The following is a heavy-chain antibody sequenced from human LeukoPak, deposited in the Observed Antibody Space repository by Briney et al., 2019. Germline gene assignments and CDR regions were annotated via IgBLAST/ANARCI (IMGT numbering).Heavy chain of an antibody. Sequence: SQTLSLTCAISGDSMTSNTAAWNWIRQSPSRGLEWLGRTYYRSKWCNDYALSVKSRISINPDTSKNQFPLQLNSVTPEDTAVYYCARGRQWLNWFDPWGQGTLVTVSS. J-gene: IGHJ5*02. CDR3: ARGRQWLNWFDP. CDR1: GDSMTSNTAA. V-gene: IGHV6-1*01. CDR2: TYYRSKWCN. D-gene: IGHD5-24*01.